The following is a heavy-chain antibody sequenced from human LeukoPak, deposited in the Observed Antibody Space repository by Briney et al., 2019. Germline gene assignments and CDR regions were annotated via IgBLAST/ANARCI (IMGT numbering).Heavy chain of an antibody. D-gene: IGHD3-22*01. V-gene: IGHV1-18*01. CDR3: ARGYDSSGYYYYYMDV. CDR2: ISAYNGDT. CDR1: GYTFTSYG. J-gene: IGHJ6*03. Sequence: ASVKVSCKASGYTFTSYGINWVRQAPGQGLEWMGWISAYNGDTNYAQKLQGRVTMTTDTSTSTAYMELRSLRSDDTAVYYCARGYDSSGYYYYYMDVWGKGTTVTVSS.